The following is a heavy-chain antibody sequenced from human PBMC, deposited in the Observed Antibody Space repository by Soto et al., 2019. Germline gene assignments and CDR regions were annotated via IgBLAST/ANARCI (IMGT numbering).Heavy chain of an antibody. J-gene: IGHJ5*02. CDR2: ISSSSSTI. D-gene: IGHD1-26*01. Sequence: EVQLVVSGGGLVQPGGSLRLSCAASGFTFSSYSMNWVRQAPGKGLEWVSYISSSSSTIYYADSVKVRFTISRDNAKNSLYLQMNSLRAEDTAVYYCARESGLNWFDPWGQGTLVTVSS. CDR3: ARESGLNWFDP. CDR1: GFTFSSYS. V-gene: IGHV3-48*01.